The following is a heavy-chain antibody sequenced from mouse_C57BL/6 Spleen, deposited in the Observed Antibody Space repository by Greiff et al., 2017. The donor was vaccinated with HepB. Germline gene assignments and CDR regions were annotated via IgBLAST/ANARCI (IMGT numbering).Heavy chain of an antibody. CDR1: GFTFSDYG. J-gene: IGHJ4*01. CDR2: ISNLAYSI. D-gene: IGHD1-1*02. V-gene: IGHV5-15*01. Sequence: EVKLVESGGGLVQPGGSLKLSCAASGFTFSDYGMAWVRQAPRKGPEWVAFISNLAYSIYYADTVTGRFTISRENAKNTLYLEMSSLRSEDTAMYYCARLLWGYAMDYWGQGTSVTVSS. CDR3: ARLLWGYAMDY.